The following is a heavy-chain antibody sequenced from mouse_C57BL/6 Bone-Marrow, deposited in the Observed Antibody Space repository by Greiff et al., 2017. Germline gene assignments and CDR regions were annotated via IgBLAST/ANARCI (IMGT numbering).Heavy chain of an antibody. CDR1: GYTFTSYW. Sequence: QVQLQQPGAELVKPGASVKLSCKASGYTFTSYWMHWVRQRPGQGLEWIGMIHPNSGSTNYNEKFKSKATLTVDKSSSTAYMQLSSLTSEDSAVYYCARSRGYSKVYAMYYWGQGTSVTVSS. CDR2: IHPNSGST. V-gene: IGHV1-64*01. J-gene: IGHJ4*01. CDR3: ARSRGYSKVYAMYY. D-gene: IGHD2-5*01.